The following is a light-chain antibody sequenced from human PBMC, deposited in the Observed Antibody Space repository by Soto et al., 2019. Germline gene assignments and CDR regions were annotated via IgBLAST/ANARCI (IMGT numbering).Light chain of an antibody. Sequence: DIQMTQSPSTLSGSVGDRVTITCRASQTISSWLAWYQQKPGKAPKLLIYHAYSLESGVPSRFSGSGSGTEFTLTISSLQPEDFATYYCQQLNTYPITFGQGTRLEI. V-gene: IGKV1-5*01. CDR1: QTISSW. J-gene: IGKJ5*01. CDR3: QQLNTYPIT. CDR2: HAY.